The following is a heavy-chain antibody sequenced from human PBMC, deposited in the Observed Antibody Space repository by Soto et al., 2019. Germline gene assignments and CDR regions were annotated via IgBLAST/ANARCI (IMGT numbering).Heavy chain of an antibody. CDR3: VRDGTKTLRDWFDP. J-gene: IGHJ5*02. CDR1: GACISGFY. CDR2: IYATGTT. V-gene: IGHV4-4*07. D-gene: IGHD1-1*01. Sequence: GALSGNSTVSGACISGFYWSWIRKSAGKGLEWIGRIYATGTTDYNPSLKSRVMMSVDTSKKQFSLKLRSVTAAGTAVYYCVRDGTKTLRDWFDPWGQGISVTVSS.